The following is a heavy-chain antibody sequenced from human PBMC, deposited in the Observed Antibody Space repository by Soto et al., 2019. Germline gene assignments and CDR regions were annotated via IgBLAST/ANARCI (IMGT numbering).Heavy chain of an antibody. Sequence: QVPLVQSGAEVRKPGASVKVSCKASGYAFTSSDINWMRQATGQGLEWMGWMNPNSGHTNYAQKFQGRVTMTRNTSISTAYMELTSLRSEDTAFYYCASGMSTTWGQGTLVTVSS. CDR2: MNPNSGHT. V-gene: IGHV1-8*01. D-gene: IGHD2-2*01. CDR1: GYAFTSSD. J-gene: IGHJ5*02. CDR3: ASGMSTT.